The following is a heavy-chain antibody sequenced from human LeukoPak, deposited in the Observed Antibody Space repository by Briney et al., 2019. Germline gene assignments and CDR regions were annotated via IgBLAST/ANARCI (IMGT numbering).Heavy chain of an antibody. Sequence: SQTLSLTCTVSGGSVSSGDYSWSWIRQHPGKGLKWIGYIYSSGTTYYNPSLKSRLTISVDTSKNQFSLKLSSVTAADTAVYYCARAAQNWNNAPYFDFWGQETLVTVSS. CDR2: IYSSGTT. V-gene: IGHV4-31*03. J-gene: IGHJ4*02. CDR3: ARAAQNWNNAPYFDF. CDR1: GGSVSSGDYS. D-gene: IGHD1/OR15-1a*01.